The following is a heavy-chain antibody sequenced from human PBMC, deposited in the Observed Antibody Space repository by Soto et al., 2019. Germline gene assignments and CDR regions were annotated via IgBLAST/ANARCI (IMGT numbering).Heavy chain of an antibody. Sequence: PSETLSLTCAVSGGSFSSGCYSWSLILQAPGKGLEGIGYIYHSGSTYYNPSLKSRVTISVDRSKNQFSLKLSSVTAADTAVYYCARASTTVTTAAYWGQGTLVTVS. CDR1: GGSFSSGCYS. J-gene: IGHJ4*02. CDR2: IYHSGST. D-gene: IGHD4-17*01. CDR3: ARASTTVTTAAY. V-gene: IGHV4-30-2*01.